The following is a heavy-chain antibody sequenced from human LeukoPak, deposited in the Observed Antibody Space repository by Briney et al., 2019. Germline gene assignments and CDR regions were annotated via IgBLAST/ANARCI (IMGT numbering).Heavy chain of an antibody. J-gene: IGHJ2*01. Sequence: SETLSLTCTVSGGSFGSYYWSWIRQAPGKGLEWIGYIYYRGTTNYNPSLKSRVTISLDTSQNQFSLKLSSVTAADTAVYYCARSQPDLYWRSYFDFWGRGTLVTVSS. CDR2: IYYRGTT. V-gene: IGHV4-59*08. CDR3: ARSQPDLYWRSYFDF. D-gene: IGHD1-1*01. CDR1: GGSFGSYY.